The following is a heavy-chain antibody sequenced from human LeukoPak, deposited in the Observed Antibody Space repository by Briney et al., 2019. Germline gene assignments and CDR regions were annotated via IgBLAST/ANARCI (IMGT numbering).Heavy chain of an antibody. J-gene: IGHJ6*02. CDR2: IYYSGST. D-gene: IGHD6-19*01. Sequence: SETLSLTCTVSGGSISSSSYYWGWIRQPPGKGLEWIGSIYYSGSTYYNPSPKSRVTISVDTSKNQFSLKLSSVTAADTAVYYCASQQWLYYYYYGMDVWGQGTTVTVSS. CDR1: GGSISSSSYY. CDR3: ASQQWLYYYYYGMDV. V-gene: IGHV4-39*01.